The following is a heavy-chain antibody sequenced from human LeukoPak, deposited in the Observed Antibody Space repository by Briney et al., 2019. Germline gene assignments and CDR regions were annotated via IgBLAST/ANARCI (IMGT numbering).Heavy chain of an antibody. CDR1: GGSTSSYY. J-gene: IGHJ6*03. CDR3: ARGIAAAGYYYYYYMDV. Sequence: SETLALTCTVSGGSTSSYYWSWTRQPAGKGLEWIGRIYTSGSTNYNPSLKSRVTMSVDTSKNQFSLKLSSVTAADTAVYYCARGIAAAGYYYYYYMDVWGKGTTVTVSS. V-gene: IGHV4-4*07. D-gene: IGHD6-13*01. CDR2: IYTSGST.